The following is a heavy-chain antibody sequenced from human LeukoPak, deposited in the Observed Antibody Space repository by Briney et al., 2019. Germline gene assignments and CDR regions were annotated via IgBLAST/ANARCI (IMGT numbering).Heavy chain of an antibody. J-gene: IGHJ5*02. D-gene: IGHD2-2*02. CDR3: VRDGEGAAISVNYWFDP. V-gene: IGHV1-8*01. Sequence: ASVKVSCKASGFTFTSYDINWVRQASGQGLEWMGWMNPNNGNTGYAQKFQSRVTMTRDTSISTAYMELRGLRSEDTAVYYCVRDGEGAAISVNYWFDPWGQGTLVTVSS. CDR1: GFTFTSYD. CDR2: MNPNNGNT.